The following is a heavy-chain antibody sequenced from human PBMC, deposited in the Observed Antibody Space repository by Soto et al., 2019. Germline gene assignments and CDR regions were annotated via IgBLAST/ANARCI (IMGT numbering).Heavy chain of an antibody. CDR1: GYTFTSYG. CDR3: ARRSSWYRWVDD. V-gene: IGHV1-18*01. Sequence: QVQLVQSGAEVKKPGASVKVSCKASGYTFTSYGISWVRQAPGQGLEWMGWISAYNGNTNYAHKLQGRGTMTTDTSTSTADMEVRRLRSDGTAVKYCARRSSWYRWVDDWGQGTLVTVS. D-gene: IGHD6-13*01. J-gene: IGHJ4*02. CDR2: ISAYNGNT.